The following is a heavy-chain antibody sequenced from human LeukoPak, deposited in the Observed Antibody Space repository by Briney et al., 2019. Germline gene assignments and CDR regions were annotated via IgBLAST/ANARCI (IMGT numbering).Heavy chain of an antibody. V-gene: IGHV3-21*04. CDR2: ISSSSSYI. Sequence: GGSLRLSCAASGFTFSSYSMNWVRQAPGKGLEWVSSISSSSSYIYYADSVKGRFTISRDNAKTSLYLQMNSLRAEDTALYYCAKDLGPGSMATSPGFDYWGQGTLVTVSS. CDR3: AKDLGPGSMATSPGFDY. D-gene: IGHD5-24*01. CDR1: GFTFSSYS. J-gene: IGHJ4*02.